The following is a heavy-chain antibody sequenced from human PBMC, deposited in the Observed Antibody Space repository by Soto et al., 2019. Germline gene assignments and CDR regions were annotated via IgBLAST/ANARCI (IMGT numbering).Heavy chain of an antibody. Sequence: TLSLTCAVSGGSTSSGGYSWSWIRQPPGKGLEWIGYIYHSGSTYYNPSLKSRVTISVDRSKNQFSLKLSSVTAADTAVYYCARWYDYWSGYYYFDYWGQRTPVTVSS. D-gene: IGHD3-3*01. CDR1: GGSTSSGGYS. CDR2: IYHSGST. V-gene: IGHV4-30-2*01. J-gene: IGHJ4*02. CDR3: ARWYDYWSGYYYFDY.